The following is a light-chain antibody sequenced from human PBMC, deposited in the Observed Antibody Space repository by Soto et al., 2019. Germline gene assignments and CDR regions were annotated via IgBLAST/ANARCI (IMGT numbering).Light chain of an antibody. CDR2: SAS. CDR1: QSVSSSY. J-gene: IGKJ4*01. CDR3: QQYGSSPLT. V-gene: IGKV3-20*01. Sequence: ASQSVSSSYLAWYQQKPGQAPRLLLYSASSKATGIPDRFSGSGSGTDFTLTISRLEPEDFAVYYCQQYGSSPLTFGGGTKVDIK.